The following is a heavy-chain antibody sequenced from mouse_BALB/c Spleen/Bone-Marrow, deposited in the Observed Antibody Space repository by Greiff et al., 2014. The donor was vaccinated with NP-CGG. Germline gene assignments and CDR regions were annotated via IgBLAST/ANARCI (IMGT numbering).Heavy chain of an antibody. CDR2: IRNKANGYTT. Sequence: EVNVVESGGGLVQPGGSLRLSCATSGFTFTDYYMSWVRQPPGKALEWLGFIRNKANGYTTEYSASVKGRSTISRDNSQSILYLQMNTLRAEDSATYYCARDRGLLRFDYWGQGTTLTVSS. CDR1: GFTFTDYY. CDR3: ARDRGLLRFDY. D-gene: IGHD2-3*01. V-gene: IGHV7-3*02. J-gene: IGHJ2*01.